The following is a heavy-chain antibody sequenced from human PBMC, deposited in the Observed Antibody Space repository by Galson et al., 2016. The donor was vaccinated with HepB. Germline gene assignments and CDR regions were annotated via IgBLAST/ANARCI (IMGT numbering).Heavy chain of an antibody. D-gene: IGHD3-22*01. CDR2: IYSGGGT. CDR3: ASSRVKIDD. V-gene: IGHV3-66*01. Sequence: SLRLSCAASGFTVSNNYMRWIRQAPGKGLEWVSFIYSGGGTYYADSVRGRFTISRDNSKNTLYLQINSLRGEDTAVYYCASSRVKIDDWGQGTLVTVSS. CDR1: GFTVSNNY. J-gene: IGHJ4*02.